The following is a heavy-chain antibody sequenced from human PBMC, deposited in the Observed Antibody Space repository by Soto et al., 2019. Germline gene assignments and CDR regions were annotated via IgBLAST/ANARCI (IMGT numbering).Heavy chain of an antibody. V-gene: IGHV5-10-1*01. J-gene: IGHJ6*02. CDR3: AGGTTVDPLSYYYYGMDV. CDR2: IDPSDSYT. CDR1: GYSFTSYW. D-gene: IGHD4-17*01. Sequence: PGESLKISCKGSGYSFTSYWISWVRQMPGKGLEWMGRIDPSDSYTNYSPSFQGHVTISADKSISTAYLQWSSLKASDTAMYYCAGGTTVDPLSYYYYGMDVWGQGTTVTVSS.